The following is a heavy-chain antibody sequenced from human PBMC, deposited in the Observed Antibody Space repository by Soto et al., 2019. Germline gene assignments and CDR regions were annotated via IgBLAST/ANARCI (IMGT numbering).Heavy chain of an antibody. D-gene: IGHD3-3*01. CDR1: GFTFRTQG. Sequence: GGSLRLSCAASGFTFRTQGMHWVRQAPGKGLEWVAVISYDGSNKHYADSVKGRFTISRDNSKNTLYLQMNSLRAEDTAVYYCANSPYYDFWSGYYPSDYWGQGTLVTVSS. J-gene: IGHJ4*02. CDR3: ANSPYYDFWSGYYPSDY. V-gene: IGHV3-30*18. CDR2: ISYDGSNK.